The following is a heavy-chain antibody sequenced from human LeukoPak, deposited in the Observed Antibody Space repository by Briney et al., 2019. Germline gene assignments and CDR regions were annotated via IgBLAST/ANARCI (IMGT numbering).Heavy chain of an antibody. V-gene: IGHV4-34*01. Sequence: SETLSLTCAVYGGSFSGYYWSWIRQPPGKGLEWIGEINHSGSTNYNPSLKSRVTISVDTSKNQFSLKLSSVTAADTAVYYCARGAYYGSGRSYYYYYYYGMDVWGQGTTVTVSS. D-gene: IGHD3-10*01. CDR2: INHSGST. CDR1: GGSFSGYY. J-gene: IGHJ6*02. CDR3: ARGAYYGSGRSYYYYYYYGMDV.